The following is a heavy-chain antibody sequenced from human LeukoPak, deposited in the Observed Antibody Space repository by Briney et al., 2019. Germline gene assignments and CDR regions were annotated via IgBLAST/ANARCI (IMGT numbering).Heavy chain of an antibody. CDR2: IKLDGSAE. V-gene: IGHV3-7*04. CDR1: GFTFSAYW. J-gene: IGHJ5*02. D-gene: IGHD6-13*01. Sequence: GGSLRLSCAASGFTFSAYWMSWVRQAPGKGLEWVANIKLDGSAEYYLDSVKGRFTISRDNAKNSLYLQMDSLRAEDTAVYYCAGGTSSSPNWFDPWGQGSLVTVSS. CDR3: AGGTSSSPNWFDP.